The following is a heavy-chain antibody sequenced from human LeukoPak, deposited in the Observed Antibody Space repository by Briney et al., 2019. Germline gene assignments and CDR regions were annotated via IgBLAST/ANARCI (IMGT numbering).Heavy chain of an antibody. Sequence: GGSLRLSCAASGFTFSSYSMNWVRQAPGKGLEWVSYISSSSSTIYYAESVKGRFTISRDNAKNSLYLQMNSLRAEDTAVYYCARVRLSYYYGSERVRYYYYYYMDVWGKGTTVTVSS. J-gene: IGHJ6*03. D-gene: IGHD3-10*01. V-gene: IGHV3-48*01. CDR2: ISSSSSTI. CDR3: ARVRLSYYYGSERVRYYYYYYMDV. CDR1: GFTFSSYS.